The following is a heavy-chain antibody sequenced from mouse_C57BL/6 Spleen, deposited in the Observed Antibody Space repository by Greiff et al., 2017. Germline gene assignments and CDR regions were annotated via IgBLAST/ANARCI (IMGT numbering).Heavy chain of an antibody. CDR3: ARSWDPYFDY. J-gene: IGHJ2*01. CDR1: GYTFTSYW. Sequence: VQLQQPGAELVRPGSSVKLSCKASGYTFTSYWMDWVKQRPGQGLEWIGNIYPSDSETHYNQKFKDKATLTVDKSSSTAYMQLSSLTSEDSAVYYCARSWDPYFDYWGQGTTLTVSS. V-gene: IGHV1-61*01. CDR2: IYPSDSET. D-gene: IGHD4-1*01.